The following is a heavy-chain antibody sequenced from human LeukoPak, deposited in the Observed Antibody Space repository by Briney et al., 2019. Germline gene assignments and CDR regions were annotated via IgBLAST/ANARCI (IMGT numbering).Heavy chain of an antibody. CDR3: AREEAIGSSWYHTYYFDY. J-gene: IGHJ4*02. D-gene: IGHD6-13*01. CDR1: GFTFSSYS. CDR2: ISSSSIYI. Sequence: GGSLRLSCAVSGFTFSSYSMNWVRQAPGKGLEWVSSISSSSIYIYYADSAKGRFTISRDNAKTSLYLQMNSLRAEDTAVYYCAREEAIGSSWYHTYYFDYWGKGTLVTVSS. V-gene: IGHV3-21*01.